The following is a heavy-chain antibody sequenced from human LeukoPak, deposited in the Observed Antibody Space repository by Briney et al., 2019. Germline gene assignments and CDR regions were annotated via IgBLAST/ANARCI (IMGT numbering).Heavy chain of an antibody. CDR2: INWNGGST. J-gene: IGHJ4*02. D-gene: IGHD4-17*01. CDR3: ARANGDYVNDY. V-gene: IGHV3-20*01. Sequence: GGSLRLSCAASGFTVTSKHMNWVRQAPGKGLEWVSGINWNGGSTGYADSVKGRFTISRDDAKNSLYLQMNSLRAEDTALYHCARANGDYVNDYWGQGTLVTVSS. CDR1: GFTVTSKH.